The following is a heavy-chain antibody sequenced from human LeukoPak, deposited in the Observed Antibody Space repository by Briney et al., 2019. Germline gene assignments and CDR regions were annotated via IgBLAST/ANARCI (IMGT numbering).Heavy chain of an antibody. CDR1: GFTFSSYS. CDR2: ISSSSSYI. J-gene: IGHJ5*02. D-gene: IGHD2-2*01. CDR3: ARVVVPGDDGSEWFDP. V-gene: IGHV3-21*04. Sequence: GGSLRLSCAASGFTFSSYSMNWVRQAPGKGLEWVSSISSSSSYIYYADSVKGRFTISRDNAKNSLYLQMNSLRAEDTAVYYCARVVVPGDDGSEWFDPWGQGTLVTVSS.